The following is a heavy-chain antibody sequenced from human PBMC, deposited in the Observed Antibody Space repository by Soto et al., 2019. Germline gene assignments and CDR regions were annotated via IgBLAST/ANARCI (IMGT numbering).Heavy chain of an antibody. J-gene: IGHJ5*02. CDR1: GFSLSNAGMG. D-gene: IGHD5-18*01. V-gene: IGHV2-26*01. Sequence: SGPTLVNPTETLTLTCTVSGFSLSNAGMGVSWIRQPPGKALEWLAHVFSNGRKSYSSSLQSRLTIPRDTSRSHVVLTMINMDPADTATYYCARSISLSASADNWFDPWGQGAPVTVSS. CDR2: VFSNGRK. CDR3: ARSISLSASADNWFDP.